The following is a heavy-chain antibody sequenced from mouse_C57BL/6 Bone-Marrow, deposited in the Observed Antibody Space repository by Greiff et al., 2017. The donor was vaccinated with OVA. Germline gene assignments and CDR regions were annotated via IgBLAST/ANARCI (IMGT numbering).Heavy chain of an antibody. J-gene: IGHJ2*01. V-gene: IGHV1-81*01. CDR2: IYPRSGNT. CDR1: GYTFTSYG. D-gene: IGHD1-1*01. Sequence: QVQLQQSGAELARPGASVKLSCKASGYTFTSYGISWVKQRPGQGLEWIGEIYPRSGNTYYNETFKGKATLTADKSSSTAYMELRSLTSEDSAVYFCAGGFITTVVVDYWGQGTTLTVSS. CDR3: AGGFITTVVVDY.